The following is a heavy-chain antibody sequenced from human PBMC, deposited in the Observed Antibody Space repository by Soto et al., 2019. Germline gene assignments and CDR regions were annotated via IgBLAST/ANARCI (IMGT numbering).Heavy chain of an antibody. J-gene: IGHJ3*02. CDR2: ISYDGSNK. CDR1: GFTFSSYG. CDR3: AKGDCGGDCYSFDAFDI. Sequence: QVQLVESGGGVVQPGRSLRLSCAASGFTFSSYGMHWVRQAPGKGLEWVAFISYDGSNKYYADSVKGRFTISRDNSKNTLCLQMNSLRAEDTAVYYCAKGDCGGDCYSFDAFDIWGQGTMVTVSS. D-gene: IGHD2-21*02. V-gene: IGHV3-30*18.